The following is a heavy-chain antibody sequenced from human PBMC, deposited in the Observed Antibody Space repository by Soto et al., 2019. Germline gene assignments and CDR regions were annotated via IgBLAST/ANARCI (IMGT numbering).Heavy chain of an antibody. J-gene: IGHJ4*02. D-gene: IGHD1-1*01. CDR2: IKTDGSTT. Sequence: EVQLVESGGGLVQPGESLRLSCEASGFTFSNHWMHWVRQAPGKGTVWVARIKTDGSTTNYADYVKGRFTVSRDNAKNTLFLQMNSLRVEDTAVYYCARNWNGVDYGGQGTLVTVSS. CDR3: ARNWNGVDY. V-gene: IGHV3-74*01. CDR1: GFTFSNHW.